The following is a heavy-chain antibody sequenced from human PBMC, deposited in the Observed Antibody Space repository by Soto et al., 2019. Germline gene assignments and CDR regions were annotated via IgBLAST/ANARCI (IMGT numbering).Heavy chain of an antibody. CDR3: ARGGKYCTNGVSSFYGMDV. CDR2: ISAYNGNT. V-gene: IGHV1-18*01. D-gene: IGHD2-8*01. J-gene: IGHJ6*02. CDR1: GYTFTSYG. Sequence: QVQLVQSGAEVKKPGASVKVSCKASGYTFTSYGISWVRQAPGQGLEWMGWISAYNGNTNYAQKFQGRVTMTTDTATSTAYMELRGLGSDDTAVYYCARGGKYCTNGVSSFYGMDVWCQGTTVTVSS.